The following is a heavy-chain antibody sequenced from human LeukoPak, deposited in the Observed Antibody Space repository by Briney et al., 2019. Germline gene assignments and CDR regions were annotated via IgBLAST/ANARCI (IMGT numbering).Heavy chain of an antibody. D-gene: IGHD3-16*01. CDR2: INHSGST. CDR1: GGSFSGYY. J-gene: IGHJ4*02. CDR3: AREESATFGKYYFDY. V-gene: IGHV4-34*01. Sequence: SETLSLTCAVYGGSFSGYYWSWIRQPPGKGLEWLGEINHSGSTNYNPSLKSRVTISVDTSKNQFSLKLSSVTAADTAVYYCAREESATFGKYYFDYWGQGTLVTVSS.